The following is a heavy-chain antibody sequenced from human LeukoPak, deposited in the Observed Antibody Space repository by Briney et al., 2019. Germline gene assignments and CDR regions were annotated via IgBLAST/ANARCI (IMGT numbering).Heavy chain of an antibody. Sequence: GGSLRLSCAASGFTFRNYAMSWVRQAPGKGLFWVSTISGGADATYYADSVKGRFIISRDNSKNSLYLQMNSLRAEDTGEYYCAKTQTGYCSSTSCLYGMDGWGQGTTVTVS. CDR3: AKTQTGYCSSTSCLYGMDG. J-gene: IGHJ6*02. CDR2: ISGGADAT. CDR1: GFTFRNYA. V-gene: IGHV3-23*01. D-gene: IGHD2-2*01.